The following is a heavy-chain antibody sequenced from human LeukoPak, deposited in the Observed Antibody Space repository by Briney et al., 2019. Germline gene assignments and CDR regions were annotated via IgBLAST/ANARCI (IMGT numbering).Heavy chain of an antibody. CDR3: ARCPDYQLLPFDY. CDR1: GYSFTSYW. CDR2: IYPGDSDT. D-gene: IGHD2-2*01. J-gene: IGHJ4*02. Sequence: GESLKISCKGSGYSFTSYWIGWVRQMPGKGLEWMGIIYPGDSDTRYSPSSQGQVTISADKSISTAYLQWSSLKASDTAMYYCARCPDYQLLPFDYWGQGTLVTVSS. V-gene: IGHV5-51*01.